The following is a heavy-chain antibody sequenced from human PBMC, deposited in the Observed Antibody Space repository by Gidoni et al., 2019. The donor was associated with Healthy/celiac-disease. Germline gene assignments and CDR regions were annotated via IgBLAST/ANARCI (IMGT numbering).Heavy chain of an antibody. Sequence: EVQLVESGGCWVKPGRSLRLSCTASGSTFGDYAMSWFRRAPGKGLEVGGFIRSKAYGGTTDYAASVKGRFTIPRDDSKSIAYLQMNSLKTEDTAVYYCTRGSDSITIFGVASVGFDYWGQGTLFTVSS. CDR2: IRSKAYGGTT. J-gene: IGHJ4*02. CDR3: TRGSDSITIFGVASVGFDY. D-gene: IGHD3-3*01. CDR1: GSTFGDYA. V-gene: IGHV3-49*05.